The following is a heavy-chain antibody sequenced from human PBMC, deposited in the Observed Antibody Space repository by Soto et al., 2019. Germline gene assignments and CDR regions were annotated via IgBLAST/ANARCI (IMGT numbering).Heavy chain of an antibody. CDR2: IGTAGDP. D-gene: IGHD1-26*01. Sequence: PGGSLRLSCAASGFTFSSYDMHWVRQATGKGLEWVSAIGTAGDPYYPGSVKGRFTISRENAKNSLYLQMNSLRAGDTAVYYCAKDQCNTVVGASRNFDHWGQGTLVTVSS. V-gene: IGHV3-13*05. J-gene: IGHJ4*02. CDR1: GFTFSSYD. CDR3: AKDQCNTVVGASRNFDH.